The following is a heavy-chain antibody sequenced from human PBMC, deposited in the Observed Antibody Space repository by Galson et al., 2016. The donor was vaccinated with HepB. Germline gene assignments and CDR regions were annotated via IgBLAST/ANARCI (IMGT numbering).Heavy chain of an antibody. J-gene: IGHJ3*02. V-gene: IGHV1-2*04. CDR1: GDTFTGYS. Sequence: SVKVSCKASGDTFTGYSIHWVRQAPGQGLEWMAWLSANSGATNYAQKFQGWVTMTRDTSISTAYMELTSLTSDATAVYYCATSTGYRSGWGAFDIWGQGTMVTVSS. CDR2: LSANSGAT. CDR3: ATSTGYRSGWGAFDI. D-gene: IGHD6-25*01.